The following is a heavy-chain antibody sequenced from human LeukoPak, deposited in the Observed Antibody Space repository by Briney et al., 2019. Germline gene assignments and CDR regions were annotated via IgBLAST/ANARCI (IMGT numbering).Heavy chain of an antibody. CDR1: GGSFSSSSYY. D-gene: IGHD3-16*01. CDR2: IYYSGST. V-gene: IGHV4-39*07. CDR3: ARVGDYALKD. Sequence: SETLSLTCTVSGGSFSSSSYYWGWIRQPPGKGLEWVGSIYYSGSTYYNPSLKSRVTISVDTSKNQFSLKLSSVTAADTAVYYCARVGDYALKDWGQGTLVTVSS. J-gene: IGHJ4*02.